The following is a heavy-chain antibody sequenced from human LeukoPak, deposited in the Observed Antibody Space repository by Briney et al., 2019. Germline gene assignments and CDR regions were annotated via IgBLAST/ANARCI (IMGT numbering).Heavy chain of an antibody. CDR1: GGSISSSNW. Sequence: PSETLSLTCAVSGGSISSSNWWSWVRQPPGKGLEWIGEGDDTGGTKFNPSLKGRVTISADTSKNQFSLKLTSVTAADTAVYYCAKNGQSGFSFDPWGQGTLVTVSS. J-gene: IGHJ5*02. CDR3: AKNGQSGFSFDP. V-gene: IGHV4-4*02. D-gene: IGHD2-8*01. CDR2: GDDTGGT.